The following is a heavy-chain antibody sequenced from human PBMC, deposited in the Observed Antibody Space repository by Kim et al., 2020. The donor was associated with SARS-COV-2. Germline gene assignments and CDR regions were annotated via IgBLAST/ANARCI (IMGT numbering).Heavy chain of an antibody. CDR3: ARGTRQWLVRGPYYYYMGV. CDR1: GGSFSGYY. CDR2: INHSGST. Sequence: SETLSLTCAVYGGSFSGYYWSWIRQPPGKGLEWIGEINHSGSTNYNPSLKSRVTISVDTSKNQFSLKLSSVTAADTAVYYCARGTRQWLVRGPYYYYMGV. V-gene: IGHV4-34*01. J-gene: IGHJ6*03. D-gene: IGHD6-19*01.